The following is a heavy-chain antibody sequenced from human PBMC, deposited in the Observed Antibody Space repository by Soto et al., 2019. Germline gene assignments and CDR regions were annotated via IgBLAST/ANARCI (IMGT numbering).Heavy chain of an antibody. Sequence: TSETLSLTCTVSGGSISSSSYYWGWIRQPPGKGLEWIGSIYYSGSTYYNPSLKSRVTISVDTSKNQFSLKLSSVTAADTAVYYCARRPSSSWYAYYYYGMDVWGQGTTVT. J-gene: IGHJ6*02. CDR3: ARRPSSSWYAYYYYGMDV. D-gene: IGHD6-13*01. CDR1: GGSISSSSYY. V-gene: IGHV4-39*01. CDR2: IYYSGST.